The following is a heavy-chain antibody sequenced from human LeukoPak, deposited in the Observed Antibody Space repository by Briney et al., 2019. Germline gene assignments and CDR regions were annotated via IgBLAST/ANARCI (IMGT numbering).Heavy chain of an antibody. CDR3: AKTRPTYLGMYIAARGLDY. Sequence: SGRSLRLSCAASGFTFSSYAMHWVRQAPGKGLEWVAVISYDGSNKYYADSVKGRFTISRDNSKNTLYLQMNSLRAEDTAVYYCAKTRPTYLGMYIAARGLDYWGQGTLVTVSS. D-gene: IGHD6-13*01. CDR2: ISYDGSNK. CDR1: GFTFSSYA. V-gene: IGHV3-30*04. J-gene: IGHJ4*02.